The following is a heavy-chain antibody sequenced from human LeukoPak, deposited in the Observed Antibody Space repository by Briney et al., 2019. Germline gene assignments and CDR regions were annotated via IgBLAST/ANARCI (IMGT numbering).Heavy chain of an antibody. CDR2: IYYSGST. CDR3: ARQGYSAYEILDY. J-gene: IGHJ4*02. Sequence: PSETLSLTCTVSGGSISSYYWSWIRQPPGKGLEWIGYIYYSGSTIYSPSLKSRVTISVDTSKNQFSLKLSSVTAADTAVYYCARQGYSAYEILDYWGQGTLVTVSS. CDR1: GGSISSYY. D-gene: IGHD5-12*01. V-gene: IGHV4-59*08.